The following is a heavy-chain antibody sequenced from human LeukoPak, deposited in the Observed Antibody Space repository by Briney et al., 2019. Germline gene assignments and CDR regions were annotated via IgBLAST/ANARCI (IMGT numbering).Heavy chain of an antibody. CDR2: IYSGGST. CDR1: GFTFSSSY. Sequence: GGSLRLSCAASGFTFSSSYMSWVRQAPGKGVEWVSVIYSGGSTYYADSVKGRFTISRDNSKNSLYLQMNSLRAEDTAVYYCSIGGPDNWFDPWGQGTLVTVSS. J-gene: IGHJ5*02. CDR3: SIGGPDNWFDP. V-gene: IGHV3-53*01. D-gene: IGHD3-16*01.